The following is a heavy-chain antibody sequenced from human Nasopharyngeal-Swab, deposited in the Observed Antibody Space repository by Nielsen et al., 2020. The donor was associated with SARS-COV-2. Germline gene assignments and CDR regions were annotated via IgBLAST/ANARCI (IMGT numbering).Heavy chain of an antibody. V-gene: IGHV3-53*01. D-gene: IGHD5-18*01. CDR1: GFTVGGNY. CDR2: IYSGGTT. J-gene: IGHJ6*03. CDR3: ARVPRYSYGPNFYYMDV. Sequence: GESLKISCAASGFTVGGNYMIWVRQAPGKGLEWVSNIYSGGTTHYADSVKGRFTISRDNSKNTLYLQMNSLRVEDTAIYYCARVPRYSYGPNFYYMDVWGKGTTVTVSS.